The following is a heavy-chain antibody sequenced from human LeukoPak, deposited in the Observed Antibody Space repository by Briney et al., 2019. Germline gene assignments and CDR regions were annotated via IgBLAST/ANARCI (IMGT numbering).Heavy chain of an antibody. V-gene: IGHV3-7*01. CDR1: GFTFSSYW. CDR3: ARVGTKVLRYFDWFPFDN. CDR2: IKQDGSEK. D-gene: IGHD3-9*01. J-gene: IGHJ4*02. Sequence: GGSLRLSCEASGFTFSSYWMSWVRQAPGKGLEWVANIKQDGSEKYSVDSVRGRFTISRDNAKNSLYLQMNSLRVEDTAVYYCARVGTKVLRYFDWFPFDNWGQGTLVTVSS.